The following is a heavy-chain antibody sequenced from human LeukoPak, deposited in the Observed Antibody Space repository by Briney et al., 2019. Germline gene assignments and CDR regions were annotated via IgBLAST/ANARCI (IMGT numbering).Heavy chain of an antibody. CDR2: KSYDGSNK. D-gene: IGHD3-10*01. V-gene: IGHV3-30-3*01. CDR1: GFTFRSYP. Sequence: GGALILAFATHGFTFRSYPRHSVRQAPGKGLERVEAKSYDGSNKYYADSVKGRLTTSTDNSKNTLYLQMNRRRAEDTVVYYCARTMVRGVIGSPFDYWGQGTLVTVSS. J-gene: IGHJ4*02. CDR3: ARTMVRGVIGSPFDY.